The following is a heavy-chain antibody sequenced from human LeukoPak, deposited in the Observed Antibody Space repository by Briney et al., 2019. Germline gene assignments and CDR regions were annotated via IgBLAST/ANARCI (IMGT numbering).Heavy chain of an antibody. CDR3: ATGRWELIDY. CDR1: GGSFSGYY. D-gene: IGHD1-26*01. V-gene: IGHV4-30-4*01. Sequence: SETLSLTCAVYGGSFSGYYWSWIRQPPGKGLEWIGYIYYSGSTYYNPSLKSRVTISVDTSKNQFSLKLSSVTAADTAVYYCATGRWELIDYWGQGTLVTVSS. CDR2: IYYSGST. J-gene: IGHJ4*02.